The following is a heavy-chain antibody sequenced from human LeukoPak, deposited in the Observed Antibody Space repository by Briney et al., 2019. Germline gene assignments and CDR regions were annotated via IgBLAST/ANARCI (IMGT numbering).Heavy chain of an antibody. J-gene: IGHJ4*02. D-gene: IGHD1-26*01. CDR3: ARDRLVGAPGGYFDY. CDR1: GFTFSTYW. CDR2: INSDGSST. V-gene: IGHV3-74*01. Sequence: PGGSLRLSCAASGFTFSTYWMHRVRQALGKGLVWVSRINSDGSSTSYADSVKGRFTISRDNAKNTLYLQMNSLRAEDTAVYYCARDRLVGAPGGYFDYWGQGTLVTVSS.